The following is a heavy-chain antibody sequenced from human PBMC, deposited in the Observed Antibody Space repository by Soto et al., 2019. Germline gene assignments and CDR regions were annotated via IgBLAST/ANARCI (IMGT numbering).Heavy chain of an antibody. V-gene: IGHV1-8*01. CDR1: GYTFTSYD. J-gene: IGHJ5*02. D-gene: IGHD2-15*01. CDR2: MNPNSGNT. CDR3: ARPPSYCSGGSCRWFDP. Sequence: ASVTVSWKASGYTFTSYDINWVRQATGQGLEWMGWMNPNSGNTGYAQKFQGRATMTSNTSINTAYMELSSLRSEDTAVYYCARPPSYCSGGSCRWFDPWGQGTLVTVSS.